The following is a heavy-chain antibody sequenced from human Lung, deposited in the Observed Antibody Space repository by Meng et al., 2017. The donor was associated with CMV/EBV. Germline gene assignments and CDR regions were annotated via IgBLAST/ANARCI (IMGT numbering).Heavy chain of an antibody. J-gene: IGHJ4*02. V-gene: IGHV3-23*01. CDR3: ARLAARGY. CDR2: VSDTHGDT. D-gene: IGHD6-6*01. Sequence: ESLKISCAASGFTFSSFDMSWVRQAPGKGLEWVSTVSDTHGDTYYADSVKGRFTISRDNSKSTLYLQMNSLRADDTARYYCARLAARGYWGQGTLVTGYS. CDR1: GFTFSSFD.